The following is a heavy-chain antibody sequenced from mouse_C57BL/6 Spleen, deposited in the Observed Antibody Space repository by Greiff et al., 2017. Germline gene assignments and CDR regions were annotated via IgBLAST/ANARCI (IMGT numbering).Heavy chain of an antibody. CDR3: AIGGNYGGVAY. CDR2: INPSTGGT. D-gene: IGHD2-1*01. J-gene: IGHJ3*01. V-gene: IGHV1-42*01. CDR1: GYSFTGYY. Sequence: VQLQQSGPELVKPGASVKISCKASGYSFTGYYMNWVKQSPEKSLEWIGEINPSTGGTTYNQKFKAKATLTVDKSSSTAYMQLKSLTSEDSAVYYCAIGGNYGGVAYWGQGTLVTVSA.